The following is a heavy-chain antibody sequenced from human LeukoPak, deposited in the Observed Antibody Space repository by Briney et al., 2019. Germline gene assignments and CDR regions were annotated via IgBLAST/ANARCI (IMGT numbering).Heavy chain of an antibody. V-gene: IGHV4-4*07. Sequence: PSETLSLTCTVSGGSISSYYWSWIRQPAGKGLEWIGRIYTSGSTNYNPSLKSRVTMSVDTSKNQFSLKLSSVTAADTAVYYCARQILWFGFGDAFDIWGQGTMVTVSS. D-gene: IGHD3-10*01. CDR2: IYTSGST. J-gene: IGHJ3*02. CDR3: ARQILWFGFGDAFDI. CDR1: GGSISSYY.